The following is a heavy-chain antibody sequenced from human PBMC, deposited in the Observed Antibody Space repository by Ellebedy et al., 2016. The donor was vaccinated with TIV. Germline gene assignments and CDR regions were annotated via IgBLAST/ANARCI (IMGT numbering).Heavy chain of an antibody. CDR3: ARGGAGGYFDY. CDR2: INAGNGNT. D-gene: IGHD3-16*01. Sequence: ASVKVSXXASGYTFTSYAMHWVRQAPGQRLEWMGWINAGNGNTKYSQKFQGRVTITRDTSASTAYMELSSLRSEDTAVYYCARGGAGGYFDYWGQGTLVTVSS. CDR1: GYTFTSYA. J-gene: IGHJ4*02. V-gene: IGHV1-3*01.